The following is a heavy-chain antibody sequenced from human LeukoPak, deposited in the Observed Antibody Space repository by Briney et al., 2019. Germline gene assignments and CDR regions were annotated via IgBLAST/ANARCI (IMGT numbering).Heavy chain of an antibody. CDR1: GFTFSSYA. J-gene: IGHJ6*02. CDR2: ISGSGGST. D-gene: IGHD6-13*01. Sequence: GGSLRLSCAASGFTFSSYAMSWVRQAPGKGLEWVSAISGSGGSTYYADSVKGRFTISRDNSKNTLYLQMNSLRAEDTAVYYCAKDRNSSSWYRYYYYGMDVWGQGATVTVSS. CDR3: AKDRNSSSWYRYYYYGMDV. V-gene: IGHV3-23*01.